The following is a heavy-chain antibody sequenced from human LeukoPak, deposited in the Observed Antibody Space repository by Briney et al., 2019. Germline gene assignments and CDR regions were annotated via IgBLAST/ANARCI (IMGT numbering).Heavy chain of an antibody. D-gene: IGHD3-10*01. CDR3: ARESRDCVGSGYYMDV. CDR2: IYSSGHT. V-gene: IGHV4-4*07. J-gene: IGHJ6*03. CDR1: GGSISDYY. Sequence: SETLSLTCTVSGGSISDYYWNWIRQAAGKGLEWIGRIYSSGHTDYNPSLNRRVTMSVDTPKNQFSLKLSSVTAADTAVYYCARESRDCVGSGYYMDVWGKGTTVTVSS.